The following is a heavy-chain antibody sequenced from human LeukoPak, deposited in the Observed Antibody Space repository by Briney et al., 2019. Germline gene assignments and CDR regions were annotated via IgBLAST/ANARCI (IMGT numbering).Heavy chain of an antibody. CDR3: VRDGAVSGYDLLDY. J-gene: IGHJ4*02. CDR1: GFTFSNYW. CDR2: INQDGSEE. D-gene: IGHD5-12*01. Sequence: GGSLRLSCAASGFTFSNYWVTWVRQAPGKGLEWVAHINQDGSEEHYMDSVKARFTISRDNAKNSLSLQMNSLRAEDTAVYYCVRDGAVSGYDLLDYWGQGTLVTVSS. V-gene: IGHV3-7*01.